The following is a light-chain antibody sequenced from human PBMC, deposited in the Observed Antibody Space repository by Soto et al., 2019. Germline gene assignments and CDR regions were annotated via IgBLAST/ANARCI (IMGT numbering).Light chain of an antibody. CDR1: SSNIGNNA. J-gene: IGLJ1*01. CDR2: HDD. Sequence: QLVLTQPPSVSEAPRQRVTISCSGGSSNIGNNAVSWYQQLPGEAPKLLIFHDDLLPSGVSDRFSGSKSGTSASLAISGLQSEDEADYYCAAWDDTLDGYVFGSGTKVTVL. CDR3: AAWDDTLDGYV. V-gene: IGLV1-36*01.